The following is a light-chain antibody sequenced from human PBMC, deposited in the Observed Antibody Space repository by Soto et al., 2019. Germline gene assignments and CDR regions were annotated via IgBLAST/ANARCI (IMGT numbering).Light chain of an antibody. CDR1: QSVGTS. Sequence: DIVLTQSPATLSLSPGDRATLSCRASQSVGTSLAWYKQQPGQAPRLLIHDAAYRASGIPERFRGSGSGTAFSLSISSLEPDDFAVHYCQHRSSWPRSFGRGTKVEV. CDR2: DAA. J-gene: IGKJ1*01. V-gene: IGKV3-11*01. CDR3: QHRSSWPRS.